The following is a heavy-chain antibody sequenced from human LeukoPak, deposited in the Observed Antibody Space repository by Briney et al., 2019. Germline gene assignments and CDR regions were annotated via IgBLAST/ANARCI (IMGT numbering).Heavy chain of an antibody. CDR1: AGSIISNY. CDR2: IYYSGST. Sequence: SETLSLTCTVSAGSIISNYWSWIRQPPGKGLEWIGDIYYSGSTNYNPSLESRVTISVDTFKNQFSLKLRSVTAADTAVYYCARDSGKSYGMDVWAQGTTVTVSS. D-gene: IGHD3-10*01. V-gene: IGHV4-59*01. CDR3: ARDSGKSYGMDV. J-gene: IGHJ6*02.